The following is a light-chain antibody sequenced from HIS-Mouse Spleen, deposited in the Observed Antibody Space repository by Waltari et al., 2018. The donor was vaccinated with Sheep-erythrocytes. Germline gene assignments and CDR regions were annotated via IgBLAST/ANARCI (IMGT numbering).Light chain of an antibody. Sequence: QSALTQPASVSGSPGQSITISCTGTSSDVGSYNLLSWYQQHPGKAPKLMIYEGSKPPSGVSNRFSGSKSGNTASLTISGLQAEDEADYYCCSYAGSSTPWVFGGGTKLTVL. CDR1: SSDVGSYNL. V-gene: IGLV2-23*01. CDR3: CSYAGSSTPWV. J-gene: IGLJ3*02. CDR2: EGS.